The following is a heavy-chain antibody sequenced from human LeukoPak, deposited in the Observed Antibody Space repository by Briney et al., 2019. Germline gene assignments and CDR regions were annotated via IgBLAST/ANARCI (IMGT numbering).Heavy chain of an antibody. V-gene: IGHV3-15*01. D-gene: IGHD3-22*01. CDR2: IKSKTDGGTT. J-gene: IGHJ4*02. Sequence: PGGSLRLSCAASGFTFSNAWMSWVRQAPGKGLEWVGRIKSKTDGGTTDYAAPVKGRFTISRDDSKSTLYLQVNTLKTEDTAVYYCTTFYYDSSGYYYFDYWGQGTLVTVSS. CDR1: GFTFSNAW. CDR3: TTFYYDSSGYYYFDY.